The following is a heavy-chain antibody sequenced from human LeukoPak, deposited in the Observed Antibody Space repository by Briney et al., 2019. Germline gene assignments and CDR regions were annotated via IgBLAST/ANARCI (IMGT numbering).Heavy chain of an antibody. CDR3: AKEAIVGAYNY. CDR1: GFTFSSYA. Sequence: GGSLRLSCAASGFTFSSYAMHWVRQAPGKGLEWVAVISYDGSNKYYADSVKGRFTISRDNSKNTLYLQMNSLRAEDTAVYYCAKEAIVGAYNYWGQGTLVTVSS. J-gene: IGHJ4*02. CDR2: ISYDGSNK. V-gene: IGHV3-30-3*01. D-gene: IGHD1-26*01.